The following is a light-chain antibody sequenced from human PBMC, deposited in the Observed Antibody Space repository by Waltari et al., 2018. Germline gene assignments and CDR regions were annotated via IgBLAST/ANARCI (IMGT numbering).Light chain of an antibody. V-gene: IGKV3-15*01. J-gene: IGKJ5*01. CDR2: DAS. CDR3: QQYNRWPPIT. Sequence: EIVMTQSPATLSVSPGETATLSCRASQSVSSNVAWYQKKPGQAPRLLIYDASTRDTSIPAKFRGSGSGTEFTLTISSLQSEDFAVYYCQQYNRWPPITFGHGTRLEIK. CDR1: QSVSSN.